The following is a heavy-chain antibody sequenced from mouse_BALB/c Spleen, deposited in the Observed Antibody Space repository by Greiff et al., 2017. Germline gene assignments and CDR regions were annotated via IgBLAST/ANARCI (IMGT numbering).Heavy chain of an antibody. V-gene: IGHV10-1*02. Sequence: DVQLVESGGGLVQPKGSLKLSCAASGFTFNTYAMNWVRQAPGKGLEWVARIRSKSNNYATYYADSVKDRFTISRYDSQSMLYLQMNNLKTEDTAMYYCVRHWLPRGMDYWGQGTSVTVSS. J-gene: IGHJ4*01. CDR1: GFTFNTYA. D-gene: IGHD2-2*01. CDR2: IRSKSNNYAT. CDR3: VRHWLPRGMDY.